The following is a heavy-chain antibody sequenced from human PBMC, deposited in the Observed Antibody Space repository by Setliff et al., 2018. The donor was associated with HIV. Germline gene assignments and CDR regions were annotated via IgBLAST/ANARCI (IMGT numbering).Heavy chain of an antibody. CDR2: FFYSGST. CDR1: GGSISSGSYY. D-gene: IGHD6-13*01. J-gene: IGHJ4*02. V-gene: IGHV4-39*07. Sequence: SETLSLTCSVSGGSISSGSYYWGWIRQPPGKGLEWIGNFFYSGSTYYNPSLKTRVTISVDTSKNLFSMKLTSVTAADTAVYYCARRYSSSWYFDYWGRGTLVTVSS. CDR3: ARRYSSSWYFDY.